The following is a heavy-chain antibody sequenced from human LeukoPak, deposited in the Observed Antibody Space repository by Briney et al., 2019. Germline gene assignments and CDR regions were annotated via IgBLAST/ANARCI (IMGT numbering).Heavy chain of an antibody. Sequence: GGSLRLSCAASGFTFSSMNWVRQAPGKGLEWVSSISGLSSYLYYSDSVKGRFTISRDNAQNSLFLQMTSLRVDDSAIYYCARADRWGEYHFDSWGQGTPVIVSS. CDR2: ISGLSSYL. J-gene: IGHJ4*02. V-gene: IGHV3-21*01. CDR1: GFTFSS. CDR3: ARADRWGEYHFDS. D-gene: IGHD4-17*01.